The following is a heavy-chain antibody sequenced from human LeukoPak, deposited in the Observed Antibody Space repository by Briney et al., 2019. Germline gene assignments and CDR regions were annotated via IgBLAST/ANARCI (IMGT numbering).Heavy chain of an antibody. V-gene: IGHV3-30*18. CDR2: ISYDGSNK. CDR3: AKLAAYDVGY. J-gene: IGHJ4*02. D-gene: IGHD5-12*01. CDR1: GFTFSSYG. Sequence: PGGSLRLSCAASGFTFSSYGMHWVRQAPGKGLEWVAVISYDGSNKYYADSVKGRFTISRDNSKNTLYLQMNSLRAEDTAVYYCAKLAAYDVGYWGQGTLVTVSS.